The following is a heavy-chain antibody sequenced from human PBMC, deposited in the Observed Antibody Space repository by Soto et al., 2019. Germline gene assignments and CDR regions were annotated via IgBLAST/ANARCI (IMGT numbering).Heavy chain of an antibody. CDR2: IYYSGST. Sequence: SSVTLSLTCTVSGGSISSSSYYWGWIRQPPGKGLEWIGSIYYSGSTYYNPSLKSRVTISVDTSKNQFSLKLSSVTAADTAVYYCARGELSGHDYWGQGTLVTVSS. J-gene: IGHJ4*02. V-gene: IGHV4-39*01. CDR1: GGSISSSSYY. CDR3: ARGELSGHDY. D-gene: IGHD3-16*02.